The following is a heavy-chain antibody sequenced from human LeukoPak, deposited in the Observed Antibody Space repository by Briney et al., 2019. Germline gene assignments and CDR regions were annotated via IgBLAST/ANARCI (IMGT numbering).Heavy chain of an antibody. CDR1: GGSISSFY. Sequence: PSETLSLTCTVSGGSISSFYWSWIRQPPGKGLEWIGYIHYSGSTNSKSSLKSRVTISVDTSKNQFSLKLSSVTAADTAVYYCAERQTVVTMEAFDIWGQGTMVTVSS. D-gene: IGHD4-23*01. CDR2: IHYSGST. J-gene: IGHJ3*02. CDR3: AERQTVVTMEAFDI. V-gene: IGHV4-59*08.